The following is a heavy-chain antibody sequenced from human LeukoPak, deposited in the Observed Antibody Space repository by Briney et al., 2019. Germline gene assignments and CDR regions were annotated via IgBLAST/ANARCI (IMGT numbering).Heavy chain of an antibody. CDR3: ATLARLDAFDI. J-gene: IGHJ3*02. CDR2: IYYSGST. Sequence: SETLSLTCTVSGGSISSRSYYWGWIRQPPGKGLEWIGSIYYSGSTYYNPSLKSRVTISVDTSKNQFSLKLSSVTAADTAVYYCATLARLDAFDIWGQGTMVTVSS. D-gene: IGHD4-11*01. V-gene: IGHV4-39*01. CDR1: GGSISSRSYY.